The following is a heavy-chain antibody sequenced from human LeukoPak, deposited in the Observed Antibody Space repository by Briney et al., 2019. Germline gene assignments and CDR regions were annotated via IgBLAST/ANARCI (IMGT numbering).Heavy chain of an antibody. CDR1: GFSFSACG. Sequence: QPGRSLRLSCAASGFSFSACGMHWVRQAPGRGLEWLAVFSCDGIETHYADSVKGRLTISRDNSKNTLYLQMSNLRAEDTAVYYCVKEQSYGWYRVADYWGQGTLVTVSS. CDR2: FSCDGIET. V-gene: IGHV3-30*18. CDR3: VKEQSYGWYRVADY. D-gene: IGHD6-19*01. J-gene: IGHJ4*02.